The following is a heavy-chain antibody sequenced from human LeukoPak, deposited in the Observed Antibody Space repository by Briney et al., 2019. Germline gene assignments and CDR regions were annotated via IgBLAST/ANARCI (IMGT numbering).Heavy chain of an antibody. D-gene: IGHD6-13*01. CDR3: ARDLRTVYSRENFTWFDP. J-gene: IGHJ5*02. Sequence: NPAEPLSLLCSVCGLSHCIRSVYCPSIPQPPTRVHEWYRVIYYTGSTYYNPSLKSRVNISVDMSKNQFTLKLSSVPAADTAGYYCARDLRTVYSRENFTWFDPWGQGTLVTVSS. V-gene: IGHV4-61*01. CDR2: IYYTGST. CDR1: GLSHCIRSVY.